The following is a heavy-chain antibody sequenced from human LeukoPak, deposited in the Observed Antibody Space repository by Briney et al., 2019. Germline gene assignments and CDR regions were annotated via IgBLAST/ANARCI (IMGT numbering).Heavy chain of an antibody. J-gene: IGHJ4*02. CDR2: ISWDGGST. CDR3: AKDSDSSSSPGGFDY. D-gene: IGHD6-6*01. CDR1: GFTFDDYA. V-gene: IGHV3-43D*04. Sequence: PGGSLRLSCAASGFTFDDYAMHWVRQAPGKGLEWVSLISWDGGSTYYADSVKGRLTISRDNSKNSLYLQMNSLRAEDTALYYCAKDSDSSSSPGGFDYWGQGTLVTVSS.